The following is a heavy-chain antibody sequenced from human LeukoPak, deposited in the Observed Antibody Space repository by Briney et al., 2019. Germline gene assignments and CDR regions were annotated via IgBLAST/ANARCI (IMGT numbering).Heavy chain of an antibody. CDR1: GLTFSSYS. J-gene: IGHJ4*02. D-gene: IGHD4-23*01. Sequence: GGSLRLSCVVSGLTFSSYSMHWVRQAPGKGLEWISYISRTSDTTHYADSVKGRFTISRDNAKNSLHLQMNSLRDEDTAVYYCARDGGNGALDYWGQGTLVTVSS. CDR3: ARDGGNGALDY. V-gene: IGHV3-48*02. CDR2: ISRTSDTT.